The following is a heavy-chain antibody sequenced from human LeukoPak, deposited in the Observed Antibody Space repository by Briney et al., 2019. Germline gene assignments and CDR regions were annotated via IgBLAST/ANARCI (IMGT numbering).Heavy chain of an antibody. CDR2: IKYDGSST. J-gene: IGHJ3*02. V-gene: IGHV3-74*01. CDR1: GFSFSGSA. Sequence: GGSLRLSCAASGFSFSGSAMHWVRQVPGKGLVWVSRIKYDGSSTTYADPVKGRFTISRDNAKNTLYLQMNSLRAEDTAVYYCAREVGAFDIWGQGTMVTVSS. CDR3: AREVGAFDI.